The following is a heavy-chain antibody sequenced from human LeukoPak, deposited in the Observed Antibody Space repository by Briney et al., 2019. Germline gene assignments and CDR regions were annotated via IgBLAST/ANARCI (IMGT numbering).Heavy chain of an antibody. J-gene: IGHJ6*03. Sequence: SQTLSLTCAVSGFTISSGGYAWRWIRQPPGRGLEWIGYIYYSGSTYDNPSLKSRFTISVDTSKNQFSLKLSSVTAADTAVYFCARAVDDFYYYMDVWGKGTTVTVSS. V-gene: IGHV4-30-4*07. CDR1: GFTISSGGYA. CDR3: ARAVDDFYYYMDV. CDR2: IYYSGST. D-gene: IGHD4-23*01.